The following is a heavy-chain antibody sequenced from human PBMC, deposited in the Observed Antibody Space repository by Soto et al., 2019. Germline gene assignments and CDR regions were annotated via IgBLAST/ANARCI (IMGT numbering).Heavy chain of an antibody. CDR2: ISYDGSNK. V-gene: IGHV3-30*18. Sequence: SLRLSCAAXXFTFSSXXXXXVRQAPGKGLEWVAVISYDGSNKYYADSVKGRFTISRDNSKXXXYLQMNSLRAEDTAVYYCAKDPGYYDSSGSLDYWGQGTLVTVSS. CDR3: AKDPGYYDSSGSLDY. CDR1: XFTFSSXX. J-gene: IGHJ4*02. D-gene: IGHD3-22*01.